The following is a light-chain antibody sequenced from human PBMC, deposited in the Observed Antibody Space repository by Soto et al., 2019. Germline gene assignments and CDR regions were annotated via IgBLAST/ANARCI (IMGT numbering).Light chain of an antibody. CDR1: SGHSSNT. Sequence: QPVLTQSPSASASLGASVKLTCTLSSGHSSNTIAWHQQQPQKGPRFLMNVNSDGSHSRGDGIPDRFSGSSSGAERYLSSSSLQSEDEADYFCQAWGNVFRVFGGGTKVTVL. CDR2: VNSDGSH. CDR3: QAWGNVFRV. V-gene: IGLV4-69*01. J-gene: IGLJ3*02.